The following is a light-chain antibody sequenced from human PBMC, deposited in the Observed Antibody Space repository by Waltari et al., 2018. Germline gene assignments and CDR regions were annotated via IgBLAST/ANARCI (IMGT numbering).Light chain of an antibody. Sequence: QSALTQPRSVSGSPGQSVTISCTGTSSDVGGYNYVSWYEQHPAKVTKLMIYDVSKRPSVVPDRFSGSKSGNPASLTISGLQAEDEADYYCCSYADSYTLFGGGTKLTVL. CDR3: CSYADSYTL. V-gene: IGLV2-11*01. CDR1: SSDVGGYNY. CDR2: DVS. J-gene: IGLJ2*01.